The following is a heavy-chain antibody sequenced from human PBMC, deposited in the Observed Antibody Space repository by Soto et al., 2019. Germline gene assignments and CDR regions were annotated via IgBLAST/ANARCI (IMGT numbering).Heavy chain of an antibody. Sequence: GGSLRLSCAASGFTFSTYAMSWVRQAPGKGLEWVSGISALGGSIYYADSVKGRFTIYRDKSKSTLYLQMNSLRAEDTAVYFCAKDRCGSTSCNYRTGDYWGQGTLVTVSS. CDR3: AKDRCGSTSCNYRTGDY. J-gene: IGHJ4*02. V-gene: IGHV3-23*01. D-gene: IGHD2-2*01. CDR1: GFTFSTYA. CDR2: ISALGGSI.